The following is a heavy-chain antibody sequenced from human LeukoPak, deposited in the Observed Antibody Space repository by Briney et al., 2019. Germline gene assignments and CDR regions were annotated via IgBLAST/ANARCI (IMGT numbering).Heavy chain of an antibody. Sequence: PSETLSLTCTVSGGSTSSHCWSWIRQPPGKGLEWIGNIYTGGTTNYNPSLKSGVTISIDTSKNQLSLHLASVTAADTAVYYCTKATKWLAFDDWGRGTLVTVSS. J-gene: IGHJ4*02. CDR1: GGSTSSHC. CDR2: IYTGGTT. D-gene: IGHD6-19*01. V-gene: IGHV4-59*11. CDR3: TKATKWLAFDD.